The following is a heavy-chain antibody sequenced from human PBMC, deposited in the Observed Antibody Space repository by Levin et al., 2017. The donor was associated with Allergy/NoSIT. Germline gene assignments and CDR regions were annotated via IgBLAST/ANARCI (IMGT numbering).Heavy chain of an antibody. CDR1: GGTFSSYA. CDR3: VATTVTMTYNWFDP. Sequence: ASVKVSCKASGGTFSSYAISWVRQAPGQGLEWMGGIIPIFGTANYAQKFQGRVTITADKSTSTAYMELSSLRSEDTAVYYCVATTVTMTYNWFDPWGQGTLVTVSS. D-gene: IGHD4-17*01. J-gene: IGHJ5*02. CDR2: IIPIFGTA. V-gene: IGHV1-69*06.